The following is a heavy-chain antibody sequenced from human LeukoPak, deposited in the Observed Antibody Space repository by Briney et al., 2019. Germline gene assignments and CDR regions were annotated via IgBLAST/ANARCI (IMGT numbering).Heavy chain of an antibody. CDR3: AKGGAAAGFNWFDP. V-gene: IGHV3-30*02. Sequence: GGSLRLSCAASGFTFSSYGMHWVRQAPGKGLEWVAFIRYDGSNKYYADSVKGRFTISRDNSKNTLYLQMNSLRAEDTAVYYCAKGGAAAGFNWFDPWGQGTLVTVSS. CDR2: IRYDGSNK. D-gene: IGHD6-13*01. J-gene: IGHJ5*02. CDR1: GFTFSSYG.